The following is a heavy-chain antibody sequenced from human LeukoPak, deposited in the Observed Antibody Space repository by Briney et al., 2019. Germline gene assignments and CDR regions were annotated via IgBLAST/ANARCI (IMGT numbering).Heavy chain of an antibody. CDR2: IYSGGST. J-gene: IGHJ6*02. Sequence: GGSLRLSCAASGFTVSNTYMSWVRQAPGKGLEWVSLIYSGGSTYYADSVKGRFTISRDNSKNTLYLQMNSLRAEDTAVYYCARGFWRDGMDVWGQGTTVTVSS. CDR3: ARGFWRDGMDV. V-gene: IGHV3-53*01. CDR1: GFTVSNTY. D-gene: IGHD3-3*01.